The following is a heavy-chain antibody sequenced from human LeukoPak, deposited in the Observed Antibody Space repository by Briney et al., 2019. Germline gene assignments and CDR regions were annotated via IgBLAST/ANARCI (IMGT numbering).Heavy chain of an antibody. CDR3: ARGPHTGVNFYDSSGYYY. CDR2: IYDNGST. J-gene: IGHJ4*02. V-gene: IGHV4-39*01. Sequence: SETLSLTCTVSGVSISSSSYHWDWIRQPPGKGLEWIGSIYDNGSTYYSPSLKSRVTISVDTSKNQFSLKLSSVTAADTAVYYCARGPHTGVNFYDSSGYYYWGQGTLVTVSS. CDR1: GVSISSSSYH. D-gene: IGHD3-22*01.